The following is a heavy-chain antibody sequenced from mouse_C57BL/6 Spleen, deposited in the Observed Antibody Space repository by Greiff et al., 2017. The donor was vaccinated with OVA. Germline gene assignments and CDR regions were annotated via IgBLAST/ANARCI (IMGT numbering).Heavy chain of an antibody. CDR3: ARGPAQATLAY. CDR1: GYSITSGYY. V-gene: IGHV3-6*01. J-gene: IGHJ3*01. Sequence: ESGPGLVKPSQSLSLTCSVTGYSITSGYYWNWIRQFPGNKLEWMGYISYDGSNNYNPSLKNRISITRDTSKNQFFLKLNSVTTEDTATYYCARGPAQATLAYWGQGTLVTVSA. D-gene: IGHD3-2*02. CDR2: ISYDGSN.